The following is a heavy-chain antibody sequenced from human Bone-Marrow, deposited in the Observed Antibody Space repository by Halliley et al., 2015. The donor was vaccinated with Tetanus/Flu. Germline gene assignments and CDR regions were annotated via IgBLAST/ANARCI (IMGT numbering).Heavy chain of an antibody. CDR3: AREAGDWDY. Sequence: QGLEWMGWISVYNGNTKYAQKFQDRVTMTADTYTNIAYMELRSLRSDDTAVYFCAREAGDWDYWGQGTLVIVSS. J-gene: IGHJ4*02. D-gene: IGHD7-27*01. CDR2: ISVYNGNT. V-gene: IGHV1-18*01.